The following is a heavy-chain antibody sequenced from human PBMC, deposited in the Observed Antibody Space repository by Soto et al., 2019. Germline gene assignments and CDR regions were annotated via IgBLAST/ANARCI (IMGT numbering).Heavy chain of an antibody. CDR3: ARSAVRGENLYYYYMDV. V-gene: IGHV4-31*03. Sequence: SETLSLTCTVSGCSISSGGYYWSWIRQHPGKGLEWIGYIYYSGSTYYNPSLKSRVTISVDTSKNQFSLKLSSVTAADTAVYYCARSAVRGENLYYYYMDVWGKGTTDTGSS. CDR2: IYYSGST. CDR1: GCSISSGGYY. D-gene: IGHD3-10*02. J-gene: IGHJ6*03.